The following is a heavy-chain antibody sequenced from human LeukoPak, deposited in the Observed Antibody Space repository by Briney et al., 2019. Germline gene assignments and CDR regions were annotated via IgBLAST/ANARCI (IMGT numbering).Heavy chain of an antibody. CDR2: IGGSDGNT. CDR1: GFTFRNYA. J-gene: IGHJ4*02. Sequence: GGSLRLSCAVSGFTFRNYAMSWVRQAPGKGLEWVSAIGGSDGNTYYADSVKGRFTISRDNFMNMLYLQMDSLRPQDTAIYYCARDEGGSYFRDYWGQGTLVTVSS. D-gene: IGHD1-26*01. CDR3: ARDEGGSYFRDY. V-gene: IGHV3-23*01.